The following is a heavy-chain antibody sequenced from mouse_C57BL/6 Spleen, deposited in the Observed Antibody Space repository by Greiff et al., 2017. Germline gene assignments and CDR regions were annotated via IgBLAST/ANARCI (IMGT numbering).Heavy chain of an antibody. D-gene: IGHD1-1*01. V-gene: IGHV5-6*02. Sequence: EVKLMESGGDLVKPGGSLKLSCAASGFTFSSYGMSWVRQTPDQRLEWVGTISSGGSYTYYPDSVKGRFTISRDNAKNTPYLQLSSLKSEDTAMYYCARRSLFIITVVATRGYAMDDWGQGPSVTVAS. CDR3: ARRSLFIITVVATRGYAMDD. J-gene: IGHJ4*01. CDR2: ISSGGSYT. CDR1: GFTFSSYG.